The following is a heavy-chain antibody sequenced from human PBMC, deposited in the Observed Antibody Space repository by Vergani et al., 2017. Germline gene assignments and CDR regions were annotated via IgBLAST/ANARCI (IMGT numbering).Heavy chain of an antibody. Sequence: EVQLVESGGGLVKPGGSLRLSCAASGFTFSSYSMNWVRQAPGKGLEWVSSISSSSSYIYYADSVKGRFTISRDNAKNSLYLQMNSLRAEDTAVYYCARVPMRHARGYYDSSGYFDYWGQGTLVTVSS. CDR1: GFTFSSYS. CDR2: ISSSSSYI. V-gene: IGHV3-21*01. J-gene: IGHJ4*02. CDR3: ARVPMRHARGYYDSSGYFDY. D-gene: IGHD3-22*01.